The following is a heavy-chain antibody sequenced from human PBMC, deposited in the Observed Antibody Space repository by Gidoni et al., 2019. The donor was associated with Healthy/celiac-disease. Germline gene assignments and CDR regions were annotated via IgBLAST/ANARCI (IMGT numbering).Heavy chain of an antibody. CDR3: ARDTWLKWGYYDFTYGMDV. J-gene: IGHJ6*02. CDR1: GYSISRGYY. D-gene: IGHD3-3*01. Sequence: QVQLQESGPGLVKPSETLSLTCAVSGYSISRGYYWGWIRQPPGKGLEWIGSIYHSGSTYYNPSLKSRVTISVDTSKNQFSLKLSSVTAADTAVYYCARDTWLKWGYYDFTYGMDVWGQGTTVTVSS. V-gene: IGHV4-38-2*02. CDR2: IYHSGST.